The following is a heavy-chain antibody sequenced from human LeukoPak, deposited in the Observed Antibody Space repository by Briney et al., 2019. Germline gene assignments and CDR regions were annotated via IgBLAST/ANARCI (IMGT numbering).Heavy chain of an antibody. CDR1: GFTFSSYE. J-gene: IGHJ2*01. CDR3: ARGPPWYFDL. D-gene: IGHD6-25*01. Sequence: PGGSLRLSCAASGFTFSSYEMNWVRQAPGKGLEWVSYISSSGSTIYYADSVKGRFTISRDNAKNTLYLQMNSLTAEDTAAYYCARGPPWYFDLWGRGTLVTVSS. V-gene: IGHV3-48*03. CDR2: ISSSGSTI.